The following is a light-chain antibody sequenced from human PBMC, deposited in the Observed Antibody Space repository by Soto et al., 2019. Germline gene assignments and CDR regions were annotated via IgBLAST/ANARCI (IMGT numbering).Light chain of an antibody. V-gene: IGKV3-15*01. J-gene: IGKJ1*01. CDR3: QQYNNWPSWT. Sequence: EIVRTQSPATLYVSPGERATLSCRASQSVSSNLAWYQQKPGQAPRLLIYGASTRATGIPARFSGSGSGTEFTLTISSLQSEDFAVYYCQQYNNWPSWTFGQGTKVEIK. CDR2: GAS. CDR1: QSVSSN.